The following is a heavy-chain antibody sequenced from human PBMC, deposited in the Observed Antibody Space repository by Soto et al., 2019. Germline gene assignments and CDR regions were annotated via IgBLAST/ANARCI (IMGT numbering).Heavy chain of an antibody. CDR2: IYYSGST. V-gene: IGHV4-31*03. Sequence: SETLSLTCTVSGGSISSGGYYWSWIRQHPGKGLEWIGYIYYSGSTYYNPSLKSRVTISVDTSKNQFSLKLSSVTAADTAVYYCARDLNYYDSSGYSPPSNWFDPWGQGTLVTVSS. CDR3: ARDLNYYDSSGYSPPSNWFDP. CDR1: GGSISSGGYY. J-gene: IGHJ5*02. D-gene: IGHD3-22*01.